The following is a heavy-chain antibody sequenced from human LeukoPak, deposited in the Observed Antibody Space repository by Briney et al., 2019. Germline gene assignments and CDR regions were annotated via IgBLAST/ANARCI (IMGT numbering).Heavy chain of an antibody. J-gene: IGHJ4*02. V-gene: IGHV3-7*01. CDR1: GFIFSSYW. CDR2: IRQDGSEK. Sequence: QTGGSLRLSCTASGFIFSSYWMTWVRQAPGKGPEWVANIRQDGSEKNFVDSVKGRFTISRDNAKNSLYLQMNTLTAEDTAVYYCARDPIDYWGQGTLVTVTS. CDR3: ARDPIDY.